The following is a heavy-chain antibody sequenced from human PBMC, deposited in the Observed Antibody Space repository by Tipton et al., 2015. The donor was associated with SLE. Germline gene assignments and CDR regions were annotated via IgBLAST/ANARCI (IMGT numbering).Heavy chain of an antibody. J-gene: IGHJ3*02. V-gene: IGHV3-30*04. CDR3: AAELTGDDAFDI. CDR2: ISYDGSNK. CDR1: QMMLSGNE. Sequence: SLRLSCAASQMMLSGNEMNWVRQAPGKGLEWVAVISYDGSNKYYADSVKGRFTVSRDNSKNTLYLQMNSLRAEDTAVYYCAAELTGDDAFDIWGQGTMVTVSS. D-gene: IGHD7-27*01.